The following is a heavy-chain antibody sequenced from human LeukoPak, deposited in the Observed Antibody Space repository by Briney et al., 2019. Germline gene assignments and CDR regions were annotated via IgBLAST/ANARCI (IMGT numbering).Heavy chain of an antibody. Sequence: GGSLRLSCAASGFTFSSYSMNWVRQAPGKGLEWVSSISSSSSYIYYTDSVKGRFTISRDNAKNSLYLQVSSLRAEDTAVYYCARGGHNYYDSSGYRYYFDYWGQGTLVTVSS. D-gene: IGHD3-22*01. J-gene: IGHJ4*02. CDR3: ARGGHNYYDSSGYRYYFDY. CDR1: GFTFSSYS. CDR2: ISSSSSYI. V-gene: IGHV3-21*01.